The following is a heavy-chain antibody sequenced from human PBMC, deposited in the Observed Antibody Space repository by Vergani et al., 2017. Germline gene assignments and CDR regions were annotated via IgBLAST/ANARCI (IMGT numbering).Heavy chain of an antibody. D-gene: IGHD1-26*01. CDR3: ARGRENIDY. Sequence: EVQLVESGGGLVQPGGSLRLSCAASGFTFSSYSMNWVRQAPGKGLEWVSYISSSSSYTNYADSVKGRFTISRDNAKNSLYLQMNSLRAEDTAVYYCARGRENIDYWGQGTLVTVSS. J-gene: IGHJ4*02. CDR1: GFTFSSYS. V-gene: IGHV3-48*04. CDR2: ISSSSSYT.